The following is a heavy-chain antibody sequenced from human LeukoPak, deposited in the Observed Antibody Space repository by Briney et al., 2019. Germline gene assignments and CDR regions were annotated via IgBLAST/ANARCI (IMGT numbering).Heavy chain of an antibody. Sequence: ASVKVSCKASGYTFTGYYMHWVRQAPGQGLEWMGIINPSGGSTSYAQKFQGRVTMTRDMSTSTVYMELSSLRSEDTAVYYCASELPVVTPKGLNPLDYWGQGTLVTVSS. CDR1: GYTFTGYY. CDR2: INPSGGST. CDR3: ASELPVVTPKGLNPLDY. V-gene: IGHV1-46*01. J-gene: IGHJ4*02. D-gene: IGHD2-21*02.